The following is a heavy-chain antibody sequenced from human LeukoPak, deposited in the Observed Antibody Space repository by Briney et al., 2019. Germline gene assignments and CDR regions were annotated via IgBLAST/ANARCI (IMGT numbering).Heavy chain of an antibody. CDR3: ESDGPRYIAAAEFSYYYYYGMDG. V-gene: IGHV1-2*02. CDR1: AYTFTVYY. D-gene: IGHD6-13*01. CDR2: INPNSGRT. Sequence: ASVKVACKPSAYTFTVYYMHWVRQAPRQLLEWMGWINPNSGRTNYAQKYQCRITMPRETSSSRAYMDVSRLRSDDTGVYYCESDGPRYIAAAEFSYYYYYGMDGWGQETTVSDSS. J-gene: IGHJ6*02.